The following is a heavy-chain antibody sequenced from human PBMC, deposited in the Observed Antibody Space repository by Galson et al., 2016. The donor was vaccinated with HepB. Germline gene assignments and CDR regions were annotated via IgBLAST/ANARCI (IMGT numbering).Heavy chain of an antibody. CDR3: ARESCQGYCLYHYYGMDA. V-gene: IGHV3-7*01. D-gene: IGHD2-15*01. CDR2: IKQDGSEK. CDR1: GFTFSSYG. J-gene: IGHJ6*02. Sequence: SLRLSCAASGFTFSSYGMGWVRQAPGKGLEWVADIKQDGSEKYYVDSVKGRFTISRDNAKNSLHLQMNSLRAEDTAVYYCARESCQGYCLYHYYGMDAWGQGTTVTVPS.